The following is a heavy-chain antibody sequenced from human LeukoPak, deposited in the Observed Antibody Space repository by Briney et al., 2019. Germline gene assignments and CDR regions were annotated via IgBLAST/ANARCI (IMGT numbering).Heavy chain of an antibody. V-gene: IGHV4-59*12. CDR1: GVSISSYY. CDR3: ASGSNYASSIDY. Sequence: SSETLSLTCTVSGVSISSYYWSWIRQPPGKGLEWIGYLYYSGNTNYNPSLKSRVTMSVDTSKNQFSLKLSSVTAADTAVYYCASGSNYASSIDYWGQGTLVTVSS. CDR2: LYYSGNT. J-gene: IGHJ4*02. D-gene: IGHD4-11*01.